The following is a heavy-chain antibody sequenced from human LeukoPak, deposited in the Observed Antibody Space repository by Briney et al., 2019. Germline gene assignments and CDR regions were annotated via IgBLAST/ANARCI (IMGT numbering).Heavy chain of an antibody. V-gene: IGHV3-9*01. D-gene: IGHD3-10*01. CDR1: GFTFSSYA. Sequence: GGSLRLSCAASGFTFSSYAMHWVRQAPGKGLEWVSGISWNSGSIGYADSVKGRFTISRDNAKNSLYLQMNSLRAEDTALYYCAKTDHGDYYGSGSFDYWGQGTLVTVSS. J-gene: IGHJ4*02. CDR2: ISWNSGSI. CDR3: AKTDHGDYYGSGSFDY.